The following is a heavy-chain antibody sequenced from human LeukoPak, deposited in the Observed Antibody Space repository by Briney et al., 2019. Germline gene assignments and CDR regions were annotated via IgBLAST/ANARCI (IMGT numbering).Heavy chain of an antibody. CDR3: ARGIVLTGYASFDY. CDR1: GWSFSDYW. CDR2: VNHNGGT. V-gene: IGHV4-34*01. D-gene: IGHD2-8*02. Sequence: GTLSLTCAVTGWSFSDYWLSWVRQPPGKGLEWIREVNHNGGTNYTPSLKRRITISVDTSKNQSSLKLNSVTAADTAVYFCARGIVLTGYASFDYWGQGTPVTVSS. J-gene: IGHJ4*02.